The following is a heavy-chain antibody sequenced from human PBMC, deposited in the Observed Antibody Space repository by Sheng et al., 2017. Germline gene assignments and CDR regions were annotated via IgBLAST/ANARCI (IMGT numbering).Heavy chain of an antibody. CDR2: IYYSGST. V-gene: IGHV4-59*12. J-gene: IGHJ4*02. CDR1: GGSISSYY. Sequence: QVQLQESGPGLVKPSETLSLTCTVSGGSISSYYWSWIRQPPGKGLEWIGYIYYSGSTNYNPSLKSRVTISVDTSKNQFSLKLSSVTAADTAVYYCASYSGSWGFDYWGQGTLVTVSS. CDR3: ASYSGSWGFDY. D-gene: IGHD1-26*01.